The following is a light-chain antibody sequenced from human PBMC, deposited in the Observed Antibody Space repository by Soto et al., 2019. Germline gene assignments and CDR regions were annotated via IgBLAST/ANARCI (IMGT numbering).Light chain of an antibody. V-gene: IGKV1-39*01. CDR2: DAS. CDR1: ESISTY. J-gene: IGKJ5*01. Sequence: DIPVTQSPSTLSASAGNRATLTCRASESISTYLNWYQKKPGQAPHLLIYDASLLQSGVPSRFSGSGVGTDFTLSSSSVQQEDVANYFRQQSYMASITFGQGTRLEIK. CDR3: QQSYMASIT.